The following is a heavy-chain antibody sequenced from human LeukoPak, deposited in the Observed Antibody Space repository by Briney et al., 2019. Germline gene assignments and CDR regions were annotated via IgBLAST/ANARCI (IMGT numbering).Heavy chain of an antibody. V-gene: IGHV1-24*01. Sequence: ASVKVSCKVSGYTLTELSMHWVRQAPGKGLEWVGGFGPEDGETIYAQKFQGRVTMTEDTSTDTAYMELSSLRSEDTAVYYCATRGGYDSSGYYYFLFGYWGQGTLVTVSS. CDR3: ATRGGYDSSGYYYFLFGY. CDR2: FGPEDGET. J-gene: IGHJ4*02. D-gene: IGHD3-22*01. CDR1: GYTLTELS.